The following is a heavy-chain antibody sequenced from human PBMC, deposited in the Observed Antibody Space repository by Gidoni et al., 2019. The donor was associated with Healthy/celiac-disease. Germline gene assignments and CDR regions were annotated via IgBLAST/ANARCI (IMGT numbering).Heavy chain of an antibody. V-gene: IGHV4-34*01. CDR1: GGSFSGYY. Sequence: QVQLQQWGAGLLKPSETLSLTCAVYGGSFSGYYWSWIRQPPGKGLEWIGEINHSGSTNYNPSLKSRVTISVDTSKNQFSLKLSSVTAADTAVYYCAGRKGGATLDYWGQGTLVTVSS. J-gene: IGHJ4*02. CDR2: INHSGST. CDR3: AGRKGGATLDY. D-gene: IGHD1-26*01.